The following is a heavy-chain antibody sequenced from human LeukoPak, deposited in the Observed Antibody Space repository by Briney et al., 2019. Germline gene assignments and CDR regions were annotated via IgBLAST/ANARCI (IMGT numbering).Heavy chain of an antibody. D-gene: IGHD6-13*01. CDR2: IFHSGST. V-gene: IGHV4-59*08. J-gene: IGHJ4*02. CDR3: ARHAGADSSSWYYFDY. CDR1: GGSINDYS. Sequence: SETLSLTCTVSGGSINDYSWSWIRQPPGKGLEWIGYIFHSGSTNYNPSLRGRVTISVDRSKNQFSLKLSSVTAADTAVYYCARHAGADSSSWYYFDYWGQGTLVTVSS.